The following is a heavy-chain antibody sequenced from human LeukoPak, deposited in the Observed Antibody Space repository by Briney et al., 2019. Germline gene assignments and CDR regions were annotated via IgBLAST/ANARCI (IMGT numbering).Heavy chain of an antibody. CDR3: AKSDCSSTSCYTLGFDY. J-gene: IGHJ4*02. Sequence: GGSLRLSCAASGFTFSSYAMSWVRQAPGKGLEWVSAISGSGGSTYYANSVKGRFTISRDNSKNTLYLQMNSLRAEDTAVYYCAKSDCSSTSCYTLGFDYWGQGTLVTVSS. D-gene: IGHD2-2*02. CDR2: ISGSGGST. V-gene: IGHV3-23*01. CDR1: GFTFSSYA.